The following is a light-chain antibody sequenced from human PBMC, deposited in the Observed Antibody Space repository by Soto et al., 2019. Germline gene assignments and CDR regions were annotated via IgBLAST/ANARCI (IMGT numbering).Light chain of an antibody. CDR2: EVT. Sequence: QSALTQPPSASGSPGQSVTISCTGTSSDVGGYNYVSWYQQHPGKAPKLMIYEVTKRPSGVPDRFSGSKSGNTASLTVSGLQAEDEAVYYCSSFAGNNEVEFGGGTKLTVL. CDR3: SSFAGNNEVE. V-gene: IGLV2-8*01. CDR1: SSDVGGYNY. J-gene: IGLJ3*02.